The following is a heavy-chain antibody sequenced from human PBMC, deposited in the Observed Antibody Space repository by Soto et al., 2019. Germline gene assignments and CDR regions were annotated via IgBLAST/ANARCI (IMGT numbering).Heavy chain of an antibody. J-gene: IGHJ5*02. CDR2: IYYSGST. CDR3: ARAQKEAAGDNWFDP. CDR1: GGSVSSGSYY. D-gene: IGHD6-13*01. Sequence: QVQLQESGPGLVKPSETLSLTCTVSGGSVSSGSYYWSWIRQPPGKGLEWIGYIYYSGSTNYNPSLKSRVTISVDTSKNQFSLKLSSVTAADTAVYYCARAQKEAAGDNWFDPWGQGTLVTVSS. V-gene: IGHV4-61*01.